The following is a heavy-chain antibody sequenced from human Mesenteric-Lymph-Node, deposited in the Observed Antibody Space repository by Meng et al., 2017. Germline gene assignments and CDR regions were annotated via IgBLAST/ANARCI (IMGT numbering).Heavy chain of an antibody. CDR3: ARVGQWLPIDY. CDR1: GGASSSSNW. V-gene: IGHV4-4*02. CDR2: IYHSGST. D-gene: IGHD6-19*01. Sequence: RRESGPGLVNPSGTLSLTCAVSGGASSSSNWWSWVRQPPGKGLELIGEIYHSGSTNYNPSLKGRVTISVDKSKNQFSLNLSSVTAADTAVYYCARVGQWLPIDYWGQGTLVTVSS. J-gene: IGHJ4*02.